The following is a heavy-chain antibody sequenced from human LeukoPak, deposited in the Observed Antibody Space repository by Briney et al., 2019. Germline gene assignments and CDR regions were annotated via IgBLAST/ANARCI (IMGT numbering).Heavy chain of an antibody. D-gene: IGHD5-18*01. CDR2: VNSDSGGT. J-gene: IGHJ6*02. Sequence: ASVKVSCKASGYTFTDYHIHWVRQAPGQGLEWMGWVNSDSGGTNYAQKFQGRVTMTRDTSIIIAYMELSSLRSDDAAIYYCARDSTAMTGLNMDVWGQGTTVTVSS. CDR3: ARDSTAMTGLNMDV. CDR1: GYTFTDYH. V-gene: IGHV1-2*02.